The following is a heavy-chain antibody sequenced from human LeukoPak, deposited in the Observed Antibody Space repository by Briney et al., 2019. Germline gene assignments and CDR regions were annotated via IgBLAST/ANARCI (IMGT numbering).Heavy chain of an antibody. CDR2: ISRGGDST. CDR3: AKQLGYCSDGSCYFPY. D-gene: IGHD2-15*01. Sequence: GGSLRLSCAASGFTFTSYAMNWVRQAPGKGLEWVSSISRGGDSTYYADSVKGRFTISRDNSKNTVFLQMNSLRAEDTAVYYCAKQLGYCSDGSCYFPYWGQGTLVTVSS. CDR1: GFTFTSYA. J-gene: IGHJ4*02. V-gene: IGHV3-23*01.